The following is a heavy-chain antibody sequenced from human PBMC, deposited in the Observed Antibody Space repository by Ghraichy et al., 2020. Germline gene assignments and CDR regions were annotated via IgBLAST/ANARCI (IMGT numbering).Heavy chain of an antibody. Sequence: GGSLRLSCAASGFTFLDYYMSWIRQAPGKGLEWVSYISSSGSTIYYADSVKGRFTISRDNAKNSLYLQMNSLRAEDTAVYYCARSTPYYYDSSGVDYWGQGTLVTVSS. CDR1: GFTFLDYY. CDR2: ISSSGSTI. J-gene: IGHJ4*02. CDR3: ARSTPYYYDSSGVDY. V-gene: IGHV3-11*01. D-gene: IGHD3-22*01.